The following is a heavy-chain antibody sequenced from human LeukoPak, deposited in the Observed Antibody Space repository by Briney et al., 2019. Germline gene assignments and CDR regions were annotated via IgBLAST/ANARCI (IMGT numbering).Heavy chain of an antibody. CDR2: IWYDGCNK. J-gene: IGHJ4*02. V-gene: IGHV3-33*06. CDR1: GFTFSSYG. CDR3: AKDLYSGSYLNPFDY. D-gene: IGHD1-26*01. Sequence: GRSLRLSCAASGFTFSSYGMHWVRQAPGKGLEWVAVIWYDGCNKYYADSAKGRFTISRDNSKNTLYLQMNSLRAEDTAVYYCAKDLYSGSYLNPFDYWGQGTLVTVSS.